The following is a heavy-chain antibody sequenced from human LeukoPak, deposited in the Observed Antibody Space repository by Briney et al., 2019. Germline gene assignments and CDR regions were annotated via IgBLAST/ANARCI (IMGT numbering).Heavy chain of an antibody. CDR1: GYSFTSYW. V-gene: IGHV5-51*01. CDR2: IYPGDSDT. CDR3: ASGEMATIKAFDI. Sequence: GESLKISCKGSGYSFTSYWIGWVRQMPGKGLEWMGIIYPGDSDTRYSPSFQGQVTISADKSISTAYLQWSSLKASDIAMYYCASGEMATIKAFDIWGQGTMVTVSS. D-gene: IGHD5-24*01. J-gene: IGHJ3*02.